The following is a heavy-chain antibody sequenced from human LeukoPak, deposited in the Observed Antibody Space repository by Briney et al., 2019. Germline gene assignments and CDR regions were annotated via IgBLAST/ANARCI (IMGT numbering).Heavy chain of an antibody. J-gene: IGHJ4*02. V-gene: IGHV1-46*03. CDR3: ARGVSYGDSFYFDY. D-gene: IGHD4-17*01. Sequence: ASVKVSCKASGHTFTSYYMHWVRQAPGQGLEWVGIINPSGGSTSYAQKFQGRVTMTRDMSTSTVYMQLSSLRSEDTAMYYWARGVSYGDSFYFDYWGQGTLVIVSS. CDR2: INPSGGST. CDR1: GHTFTSYY.